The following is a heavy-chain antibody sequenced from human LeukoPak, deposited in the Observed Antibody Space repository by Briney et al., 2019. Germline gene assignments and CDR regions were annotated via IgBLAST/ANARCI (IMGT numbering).Heavy chain of an antibody. CDR1: GFTFSNSA. J-gene: IGHJ6*03. V-gene: IGHV3-23*01. CDR3: AKDGSWGDYYFYFYIDV. D-gene: IGHD3-16*01. CDR2: VSASGHYT. Sequence: GGSLRLSCEGSGFTFSNSAMGWVRQAPGKGLEWVSGVSASGHYTYYADSAKGRFTISRDNSKNTLYLQMNSLRAEDTALYYWAKDGSWGDYYFYFYIDVWGKGTTVTVSS.